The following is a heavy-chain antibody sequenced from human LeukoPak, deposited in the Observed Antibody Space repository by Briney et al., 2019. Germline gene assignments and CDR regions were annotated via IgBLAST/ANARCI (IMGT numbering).Heavy chain of an antibody. CDR3: ARGSYRFDV. CDR2: MNLNVGTT. D-gene: IGHD1-14*01. V-gene: IGHV1-8*01. CDR1: GYTFTSYE. J-gene: IGHJ5*02. Sequence: ASVRVSCTASGYTFTSYEINWVRQATGQGLEWVGWMNLNVGTTGYAQRVQGRVTLTRNTSISTAYMELSGLKSDDTAVYYCARGSYRFDVWGQGTLVAVSS.